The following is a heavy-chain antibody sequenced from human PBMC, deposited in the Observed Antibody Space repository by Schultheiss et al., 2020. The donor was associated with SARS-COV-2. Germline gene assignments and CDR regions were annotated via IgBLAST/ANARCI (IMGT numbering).Heavy chain of an antibody. CDR3: ARDRYNWKPGIWYYFDY. CDR2: ISYDGSNK. CDR1: GFTFSSYA. V-gene: IGHV3-30*04. D-gene: IGHD1-20*01. J-gene: IGHJ4*02. Sequence: GGSLRLSCAASGFTFSSYAMHWVRQAPGKGLEWVAVISYDGSNKYYADSVKGRFTISRDNSKNTLYLQMNSLRAEDTAVYYCARDRYNWKPGIWYYFDYWGQGTLVTVSS.